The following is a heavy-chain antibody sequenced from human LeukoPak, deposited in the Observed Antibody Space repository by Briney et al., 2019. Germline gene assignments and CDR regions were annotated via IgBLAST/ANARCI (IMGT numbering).Heavy chain of an antibody. Sequence: ASVKVSRKASGYTFTSYDINWVRQATGQGLEWMGWMNPNSGNTGYAQKFQGRVTMTRNTSISTAYMELSSLRSDDTAVYYCAKSGGLSGSGRLAMDVWGQGTTVTVSS. J-gene: IGHJ6*02. V-gene: IGHV1-8*01. D-gene: IGHD3-10*01. CDR1: GYTFTSYD. CDR3: AKSGGLSGSGRLAMDV. CDR2: MNPNSGNT.